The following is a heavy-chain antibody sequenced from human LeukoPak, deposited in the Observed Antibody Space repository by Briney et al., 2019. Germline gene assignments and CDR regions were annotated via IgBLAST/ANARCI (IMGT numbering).Heavy chain of an antibody. CDR2: IYTSGST. V-gene: IGHV4-4*07. Sequence: SETLSLTCTVSGGSISSYYWSWIRQPAGKGLEWIGRIYTSGSTNYNPSLKSRVTMSVDTSKNQFSLKLSSVTAADTAVYYCAREEQDDYSNYDGGSWFDPWGQGTLVTVSS. CDR3: AREEQDDYSNYDGGSWFDP. D-gene: IGHD4-11*01. CDR1: GGSISSYY. J-gene: IGHJ5*02.